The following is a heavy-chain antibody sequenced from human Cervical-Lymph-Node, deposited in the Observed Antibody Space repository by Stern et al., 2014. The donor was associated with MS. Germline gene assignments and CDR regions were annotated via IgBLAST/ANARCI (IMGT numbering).Heavy chain of an antibody. CDR3: ARLGMATISLGY. CDR1: GGSISSSSSY. Sequence: MQLVESGPGLVKPSETLSLTCTVSGGSISSSSSYWGWVRQPPGKGLEWIGSIYYSGSTYYNPFLKSRVTISVDTSKNQFPLRLSSVTAADTAVYYCARLGMATISLGYWGQGTLVTVSS. J-gene: IGHJ4*02. CDR2: IYYSGST. D-gene: IGHD5-24*01. V-gene: IGHV4-39*01.